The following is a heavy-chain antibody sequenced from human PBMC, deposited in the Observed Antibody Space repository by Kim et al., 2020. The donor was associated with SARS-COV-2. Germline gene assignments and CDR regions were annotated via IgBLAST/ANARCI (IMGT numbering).Heavy chain of an antibody. Sequence: GGSLRLSCAASGFTFSSYSMNWVRQTPGKGLEWVSSISSSSSYIYYADSVKGRFTISRDNAKNSLYLQMNSLRAEDTAVYYCAREYYGSGSYYNGDRYFDLWGRGTLVTVSS. CDR1: GFTFSSYS. V-gene: IGHV3-21*01. CDR2: ISSSSSYI. CDR3: AREYYGSGSYYNGDRYFDL. J-gene: IGHJ2*01. D-gene: IGHD3-10*01.